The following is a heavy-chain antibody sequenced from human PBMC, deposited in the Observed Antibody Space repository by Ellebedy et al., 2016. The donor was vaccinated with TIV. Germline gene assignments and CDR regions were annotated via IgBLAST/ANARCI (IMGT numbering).Heavy chain of an antibody. V-gene: IGHV4-38-2*02. CDR2: FYHSGTT. CDR3: ATFRNLDGFEI. Sequence: SETLSLTCTVSGYSISSGNYWGWIRQPPGRGLEWIGSFYHSGTTYYNPSLKRRVTISVDTTKNHLSLRLRSVTAADTALYFCATFRNLDGFEIWGPGTMVTVSS. CDR1: GYSISSGNY. J-gene: IGHJ3*02.